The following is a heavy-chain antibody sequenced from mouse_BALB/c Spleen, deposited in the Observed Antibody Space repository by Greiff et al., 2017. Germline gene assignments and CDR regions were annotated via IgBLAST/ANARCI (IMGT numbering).Heavy chain of an antibody. J-gene: IGHJ1*01. Sequence: QVQLQQSGAELAKPGASVKMSCKASGYTFTSYWMHWVKQRPGQGLEWIGYINPSTGYTEYNQKFKDKATLTADKSSSTAYMQLSSLTSEDSAVYYCARGGGTRNWNFDVWGAGTTVTVSS. CDR1: GYTFTSYW. V-gene: IGHV1-7*01. CDR3: ARGGGTRNWNFDV. CDR2: INPSTGYT. D-gene: IGHD1-1*01.